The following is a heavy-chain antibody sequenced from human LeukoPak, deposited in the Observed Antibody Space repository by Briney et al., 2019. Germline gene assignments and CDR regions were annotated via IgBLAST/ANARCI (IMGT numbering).Heavy chain of an antibody. CDR1: GGSISSYY. CDR2: IYYSGST. Sequence: SETLSLTCTVSGGSISSYYWSWIRQPPGKGLERIGYIYYSGSTNYNPSLKSRVTISVDKSKNQFSLKLSSVTAADTAVYYCARGRPATAMTPFDYWGQGTLVTVSS. J-gene: IGHJ4*02. D-gene: IGHD2-2*01. CDR3: ARGRPATAMTPFDY. V-gene: IGHV4-59*12.